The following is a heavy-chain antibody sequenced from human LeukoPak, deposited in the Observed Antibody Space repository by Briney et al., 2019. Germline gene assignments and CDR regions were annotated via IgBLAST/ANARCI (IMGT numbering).Heavy chain of an antibody. J-gene: IGHJ6*03. CDR2: IYRSGTT. CDR1: GDSISSSNYF. D-gene: IGHD1-1*01. V-gene: IGHV4-39*07. CDR3: ARDRLDAFYYYYMDV. Sequence: PSETLSLTCTVSGDSISSSNYFWGWIRRPPGKGLEWIGSIYRSGTTYYIPSLKSRVTISVDTSKNQFSLKLSSVTAADTAVYYCARDRLDAFYYYYMDVWGKGTTVTVSS.